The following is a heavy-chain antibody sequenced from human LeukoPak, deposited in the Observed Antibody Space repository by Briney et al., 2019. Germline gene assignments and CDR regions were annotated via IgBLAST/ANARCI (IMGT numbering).Heavy chain of an antibody. D-gene: IGHD3-10*01. Sequence: SETLSLTCTVSGVSISSGGYYWSWIRQHPGKGLEWIGYIYYSGSTYYNPSLKRRITISVDTSKNQFSLKLSSVTAADTAVYSCASLWAFDIWGQRTMVTVPS. J-gene: IGHJ3*02. CDR1: GVSISSGGYY. V-gene: IGHV4-31*03. CDR2: IYYSGST. CDR3: ASLWAFDI.